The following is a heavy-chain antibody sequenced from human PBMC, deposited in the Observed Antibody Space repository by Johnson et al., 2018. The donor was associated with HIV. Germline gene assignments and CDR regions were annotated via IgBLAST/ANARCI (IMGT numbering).Heavy chain of an antibody. Sequence: QMLLVESGGGLVQPGGSLRLSCAASGFTFSSYGMHWVRQAPGKGLEWVAVIWYDGRNKYYADSVKGRFTISRDNSKNTLYLQMNSLRAEDTAVYYCAKVRRGSSWYIAFDIWGQGTMVTVSS. D-gene: IGHD6-13*01. CDR1: GFTFSSYG. CDR3: AKVRRGSSWYIAFDI. CDR2: IWYDGRNK. J-gene: IGHJ3*02. V-gene: IGHV3-33*06.